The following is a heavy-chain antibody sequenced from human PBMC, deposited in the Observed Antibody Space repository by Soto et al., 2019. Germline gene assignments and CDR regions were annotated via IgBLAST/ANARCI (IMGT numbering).Heavy chain of an antibody. CDR2: ISYDGSNK. CDR1: GFTFSSYG. V-gene: IGHV3-30*18. Sequence: QVQLVESGGGVVQPGRSLRLSCAASGFTFSSYGMHWVRQAPGKGLEWVADISYDGSNKYYADSVKGRFTISRDNSKNTLYLQMNSLRAEDTAVYYCAKDWGTVLRYFYGMDVWGQGTTVTVSS. J-gene: IGHJ6*02. CDR3: AKDWGTVLRYFYGMDV. D-gene: IGHD3-9*01.